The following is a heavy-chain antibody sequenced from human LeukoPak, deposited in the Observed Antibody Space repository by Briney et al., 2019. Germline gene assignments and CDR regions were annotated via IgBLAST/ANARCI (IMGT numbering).Heavy chain of an antibody. V-gene: IGHV4-59*01. CDR3: AGDYRLTQIQY. CDR2: IYYSGSI. CDR1: GGSISSYY. D-gene: IGHD1-26*01. J-gene: IGHJ1*01. Sequence: KPSETLSLTCTVSGGSISSYYWSWIRQPPGKGLEWIGYIYYSGSINYNPSLKSRVIISVDKSKNQFSLKLTSVTAADTAVYYCAGDYRLTQIQYWGQGTLVTVSS.